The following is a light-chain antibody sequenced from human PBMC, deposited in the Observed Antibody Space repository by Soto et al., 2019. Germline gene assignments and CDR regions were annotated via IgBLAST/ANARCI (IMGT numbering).Light chain of an antibody. CDR1: QSVNNY. CDR3: QQRSNWPPGYT. J-gene: IGKJ2*01. Sequence: EMVLTQSPATLSLSPGERATLSCRASQSVNNYLAWYQQKPGRAPRLLIYDASKRASDIPARFSGSGYGTAFTLTISSLEPEDFAVYYCQQRSNWPPGYTFGQGTKLELK. V-gene: IGKV3-11*01. CDR2: DAS.